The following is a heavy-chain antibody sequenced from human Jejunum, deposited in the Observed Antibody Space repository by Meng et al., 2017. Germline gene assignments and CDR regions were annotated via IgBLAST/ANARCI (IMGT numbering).Heavy chain of an antibody. CDR3: ARGASLGF. V-gene: IGHV3-7*01. Sequence: GGSLRPSCAASGFTFSNHYMSWVRQAPGKGLEWVANIKDDGSGEYYVDSVKGRFTISRDNAKNSLYLQMNSLRAEDTAMYYCARGASLGFWGQGTLVTVSS. CDR2: IKDDGSGE. J-gene: IGHJ4*02. CDR1: GFTFSNHY. D-gene: IGHD2-2*03.